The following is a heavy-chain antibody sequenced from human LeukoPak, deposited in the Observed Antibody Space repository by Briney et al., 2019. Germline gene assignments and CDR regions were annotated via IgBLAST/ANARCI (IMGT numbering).Heavy chain of an antibody. D-gene: IGHD5-12*01. J-gene: IGHJ4*02. CDR3: ARDRRGYSGYDLTTYYFDY. CDR2: IIPIFGTA. CDR1: GGTFISYA. V-gene: IGHV1-69*06. Sequence: SVKVSCKASGGTFISYAISWVGQAPGQGLEWMGGIIPIFGTANYAQKFQGRVTITADKSTSTAYMELSSLRSEDTAVYYCARDRRGYSGYDLTTYYFDYWGQGTLVTVSS.